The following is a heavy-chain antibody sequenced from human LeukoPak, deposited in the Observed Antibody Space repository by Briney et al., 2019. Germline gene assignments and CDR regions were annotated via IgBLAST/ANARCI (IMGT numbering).Heavy chain of an antibody. V-gene: IGHV3-7*01. CDR1: GFTFSSRW. Sequence: GGSLRLSCAASGFTFSSRWMIWVRQPPGKGLEWVANIKGDESERHYVDSVKGRFTISRDNAKNSLFLQMHSLTAEDTAVYYCGRQQTDGLLHVWRRGTTVTVSS. CDR2: IKGDESER. D-gene: IGHD6-13*01. J-gene: IGHJ6*04. CDR3: GRQQTDGLLHV.